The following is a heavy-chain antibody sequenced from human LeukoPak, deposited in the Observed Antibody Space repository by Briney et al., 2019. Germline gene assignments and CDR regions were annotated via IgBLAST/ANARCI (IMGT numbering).Heavy chain of an antibody. V-gene: IGHV1-18*01. CDR2: INPTNSNT. CDR1: GYTFTYG. J-gene: IGHJ4*02. CDR3: ARDGYFDY. Sequence: ASVKVSCKGSGYTFTYGVGWVRQAPGQGLEWMGWINPTNSNTHYAQNLQGRVTMTTDTSTSTAYLELRSLTSDDTAVYYCARDGYFDYWGQGTLVTVSS.